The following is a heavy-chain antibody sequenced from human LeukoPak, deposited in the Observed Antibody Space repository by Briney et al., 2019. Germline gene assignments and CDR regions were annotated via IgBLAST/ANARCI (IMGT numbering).Heavy chain of an antibody. CDR2: IGGSGTA. CDR1: GFTFSNYA. Sequence: GGSLRLSCAASGFTFSNYAMSWVRRTPGKGLEWVSSIGGSGTAYYADSVKGRLTISRDNSKNTLYLQMNSLRAEDTAVYYCAKGRIQNAFDIWGQGTMVTVSS. J-gene: IGHJ3*02. CDR3: AKGRIQNAFDI. V-gene: IGHV3-23*01.